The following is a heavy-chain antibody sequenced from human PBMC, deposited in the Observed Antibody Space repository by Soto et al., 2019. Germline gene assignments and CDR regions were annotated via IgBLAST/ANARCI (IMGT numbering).Heavy chain of an antibody. CDR3: ASDYGGKGAY. J-gene: IGHJ4*02. D-gene: IGHD4-17*01. CDR2: IIPIFGTA. V-gene: IGHV1-69*06. Sequence: QVQLVQSGAEVKKPGSSVKVSCKASGGTFSSYAISWVRQAPGQGLEWMGGIIPIFGTANYAQKLQGRVTIAADKSTSRAYMELRSLRSEDTAVYDCASDYGGKGAYCGQGTLVTVSS. CDR1: GGTFSSYA.